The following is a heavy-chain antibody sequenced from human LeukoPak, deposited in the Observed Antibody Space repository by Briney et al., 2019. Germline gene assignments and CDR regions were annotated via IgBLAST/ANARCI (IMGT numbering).Heavy chain of an antibody. V-gene: IGHV3-21*06. CDR1: GFTFSSYN. J-gene: IGHJ4*02. CDR2: ISSSATYI. CDR3: ARDWFAD. Sequence: GGSLRLSCAASGFTFSSYNMIWVCQAPGKGLEWVSSISSSATYIYYTDSLKGRFTISRDNAKNSLYLQMNSLRAVDTAVYYCARDWFADWGQGTLVIVSS.